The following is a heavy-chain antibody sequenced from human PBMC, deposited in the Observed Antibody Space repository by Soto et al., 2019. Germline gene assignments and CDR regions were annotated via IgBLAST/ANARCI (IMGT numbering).Heavy chain of an antibody. D-gene: IGHD3-10*02. CDR3: ASVRGGYYYAMDV. CDR2: IYYSGNT. Sequence: SETLSLTCTVSGGSISSSGYYWSWIRQPPGKGLEWIGSIYYSGNTYYNPSLKSRITISVDTSKNQFSLKLSSVTAADTAVYYCASVRGGYYYAMDVWGQGTTVTVS. J-gene: IGHJ6*02. V-gene: IGHV4-39*01. CDR1: GGSISSSGYY.